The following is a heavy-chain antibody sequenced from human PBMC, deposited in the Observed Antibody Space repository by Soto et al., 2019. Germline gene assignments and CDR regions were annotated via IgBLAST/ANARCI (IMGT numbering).Heavy chain of an antibody. J-gene: IGHJ4*02. D-gene: IGHD3-22*01. CDR3: ARDIGRGSGYYDSSGYYKGDFDY. V-gene: IGHV3-48*04. CDR2: IRSNSNNI. CDR1: GFTFSDYS. Sequence: GGSLRLSCAGSGFTFSDYSMNWVRQAPGKGLEWVSYIRSNSNNINYADSVKGRFTISRDNAKNTLYLQMNSLRAEDTAVYYCARDIGRGSGYYDSSGYYKGDFDYWGQGTLVTVSS.